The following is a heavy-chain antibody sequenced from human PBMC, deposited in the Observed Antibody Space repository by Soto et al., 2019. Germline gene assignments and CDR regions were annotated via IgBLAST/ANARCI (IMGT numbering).Heavy chain of an antibody. Sequence: GGSLRLSCAASGFTLSTYAMHWVRQAPGKGLEWVAVISHDGRNNYYADSVKGGFTISRDNSKSTLSLQMNSLRPEDTAVYYCARDRDEDGGTSDAFDMWGQGTMVTVSS. J-gene: IGHJ3*02. CDR1: GFTLSTYA. D-gene: IGHD2-15*01. CDR3: ARDRDEDGGTSDAFDM. CDR2: ISHDGRNN. V-gene: IGHV3-30*04.